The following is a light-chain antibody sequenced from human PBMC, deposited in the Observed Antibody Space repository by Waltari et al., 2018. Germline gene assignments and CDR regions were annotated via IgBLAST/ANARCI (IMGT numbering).Light chain of an antibody. Sequence: DIVMTQSPDSLAVSLGERGPINCRSSQTILDTYDKNYLAWHQQKPGQSPRLLIYWASTREFGVPDRFSGSGSGTDFTLTISGLQAEDVAVYYCQQYFNTPITFGGGTKVEIK. J-gene: IGKJ4*01. V-gene: IGKV4-1*01. CDR1: QTILDTYDKNY. CDR2: WAS. CDR3: QQYFNTPIT.